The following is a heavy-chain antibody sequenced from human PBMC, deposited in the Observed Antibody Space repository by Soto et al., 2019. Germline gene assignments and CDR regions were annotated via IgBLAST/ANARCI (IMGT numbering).Heavy chain of an antibody. CDR1: GGSISSGGYY. CDR2: IYYSGST. V-gene: IGHV4-31*03. CDR3: ARGRYCSGGSCYAGYYYYYGMDV. Sequence: SETLSLTCTVSGGSISSGGYYWSWIRQHPGKGLEWIGYIYYSGSTYYNPSLKSRVTISVDTSKNQFSLKLSSVTAADTAVYYCARGRYCSGGSCYAGYYYYYGMDVWGQGTTVTVSS. J-gene: IGHJ6*02. D-gene: IGHD2-15*01.